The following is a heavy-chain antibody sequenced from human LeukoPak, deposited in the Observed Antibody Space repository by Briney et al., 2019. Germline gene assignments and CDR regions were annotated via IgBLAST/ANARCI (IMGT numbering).Heavy chain of an antibody. D-gene: IGHD3-10*01. CDR3: ARGRVSLRGSGSYYFDY. CDR1: GFTFSSYG. J-gene: IGHJ4*02. Sequence: GGSLRLSCAASGFTFSSYGIHWVRQAPGKGLEWVANIKQDGSEKYYVDSVKGRFTISRDNAKNSLYLQMNSLRAEDTAVYYCARGRVSLRGSGSYYFDYWGQGTLVTVSS. V-gene: IGHV3-7*01. CDR2: IKQDGSEK.